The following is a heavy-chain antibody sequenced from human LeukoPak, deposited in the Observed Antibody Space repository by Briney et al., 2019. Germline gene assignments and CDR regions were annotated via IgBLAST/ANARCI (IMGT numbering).Heavy chain of an antibody. J-gene: IGHJ4*02. CDR2: INHGGST. Sequence: SETLSLTCAVYGGSFSGDFWSWIRQSPGKGLEWIGEINHGGSTTYNPSLQSRVTMSVDTSTNQISLKMTSVTAADTAVYYCAKASGYYLGDWGQGTLVTVSS. CDR1: GGSFSGDF. D-gene: IGHD3-3*01. CDR3: AKASGYYLGD. V-gene: IGHV4-34*01.